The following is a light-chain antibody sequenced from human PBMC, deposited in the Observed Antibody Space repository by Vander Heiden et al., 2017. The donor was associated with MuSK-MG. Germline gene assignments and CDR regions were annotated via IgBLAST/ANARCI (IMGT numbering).Light chain of an antibody. CDR2: DAS. V-gene: IGKV3-11*01. J-gene: IGKJ4*01. Sequence: ESVLTQSPATLSLSPRERATLSCRASQSVSSYLAWYQQKPGQAPRLLIYDASNRATGIPARFSGSGSGTDFTLTISSLEPEDFAVYYCQQRSNWPLTFGGGTKVEIK. CDR1: QSVSSY. CDR3: QQRSNWPLT.